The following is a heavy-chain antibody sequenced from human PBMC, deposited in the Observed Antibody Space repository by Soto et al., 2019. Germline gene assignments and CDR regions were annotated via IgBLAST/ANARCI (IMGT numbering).Heavy chain of an antibody. CDR3: AKMFRGRYCGGDCLRRGYYFDY. D-gene: IGHD2-21*01. J-gene: IGHJ4*02. CDR2: ISGSGGST. V-gene: IGHV3-23*01. Sequence: GGSLRLSCAASGFTFSSYAMSWVRQAPGKGLEWVSAISGSGGSTYYADSVKGRFTISRDNSKNTLYLQMNSLRAEDTAVYYCAKMFRGRYCGGDCLRRGYYFDYWGQGTLVTVSS. CDR1: GFTFSSYA.